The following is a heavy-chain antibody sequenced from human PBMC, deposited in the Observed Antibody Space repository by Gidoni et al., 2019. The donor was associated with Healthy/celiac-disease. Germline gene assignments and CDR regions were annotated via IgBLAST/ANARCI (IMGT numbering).Heavy chain of an antibody. CDR1: GFSFSSYA. V-gene: IGHV3-23*01. CDR2: ISGSGGST. J-gene: IGHJ4*02. Sequence: EVQLLESGGGLVQPGGSLSLSCAASGFSFSSYAMSWVRQAPGKGLAWVSAISGSGGSTYYADSVKGRFTISRDNSKNTLYLQMNSLRAEDTAVYYCAKDEGSGWYYFDYWGQGTLVTVSS. CDR3: AKDEGSGWYYFDY. D-gene: IGHD6-19*01.